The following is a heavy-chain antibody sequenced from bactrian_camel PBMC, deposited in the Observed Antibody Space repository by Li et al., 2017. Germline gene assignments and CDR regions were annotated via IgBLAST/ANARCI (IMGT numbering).Heavy chain of an antibody. CDR2: IYFRNGRT. CDR1: WYAIDAINAC. D-gene: IGHD3*01. CDR3: ATDQRPGTCTFCTGGYCYSPRGYND. Sequence: HVQLVESGGGSVQAGGSLRLSCSASWYAIDAINACMAWFRQSPGTEREGVAAIYFRNGRTYYSDAVKGRFTISRGDAKSTFYLQMSDLKPEDTAMYFCATDQRPGTCTFCTGGYCYSPRGYNDRGQGTQVTVS. V-gene: IGHV3S63*01. J-gene: IGHJ4*01.